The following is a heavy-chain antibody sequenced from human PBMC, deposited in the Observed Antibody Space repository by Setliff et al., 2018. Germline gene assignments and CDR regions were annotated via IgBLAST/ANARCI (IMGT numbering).Heavy chain of an antibody. CDR1: GFTFNNYA. Sequence: GGSLRLSCAASGFTFNNYAVHWVRQAPGKGLEWVAVISYDGSNIYYADSVKGRFTISRDNAKNSLFLQMDNLRAEDTAQYFCARDSSHFIRVLDSWGQGTLVTVSS. D-gene: IGHD3-10*01. CDR3: ARDSSHFIRVLDS. J-gene: IGHJ4*02. V-gene: IGHV3-30*07. CDR2: ISYDGSNI.